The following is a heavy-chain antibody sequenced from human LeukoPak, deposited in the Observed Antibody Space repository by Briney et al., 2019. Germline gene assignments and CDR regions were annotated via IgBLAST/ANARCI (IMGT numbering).Heavy chain of an antibody. Sequence: ASVKVSCKVSGYTLTELSMHWVRQAPGKGLEWMGGFDPEDGETIYAQKFQGRVTMTEETSTDTAYMELSSMRSEDTAVYYCATGIRYSSSLDYWGQGTLVTVSS. CDR1: GYTLTELS. CDR2: FDPEDGET. J-gene: IGHJ4*02. D-gene: IGHD6-13*01. V-gene: IGHV1-24*01. CDR3: ATGIRYSSSLDY.